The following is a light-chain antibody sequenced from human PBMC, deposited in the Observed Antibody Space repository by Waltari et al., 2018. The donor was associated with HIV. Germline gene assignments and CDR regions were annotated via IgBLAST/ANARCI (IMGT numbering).Light chain of an antibody. CDR3: ESADDSGDHWV. CDR1: ALPKQF. J-gene: IGLJ3*02. Sequence: SYELTQPPSVSVSPDQTARITCSGAALPKQFAYWYQQKAGQAPLMVIYKDDKRPSGIPDRFSGSMSGTTVTLIISGVQPEDEADYYCESADDSGDHWVFGGGTKLSVL. V-gene: IGLV3-25*03. CDR2: KDD.